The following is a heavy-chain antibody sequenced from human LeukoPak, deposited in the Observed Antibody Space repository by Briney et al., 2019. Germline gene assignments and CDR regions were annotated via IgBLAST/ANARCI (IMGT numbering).Heavy chain of an antibody. Sequence: SETLSLTCAVSGGSINSHYWGWIRQPPGKGLQWIGDIYYTGKINYNPSPKSRVTITLDTSKDHLSLNLTSVLAADTAIYYCVRRDTGWNYFDYWGQGILVTVSS. CDR3: VRRDTGWNYFDY. J-gene: IGHJ4*02. D-gene: IGHD6-19*01. CDR2: IYYTGKI. CDR1: GGSINSHY. V-gene: IGHV4-59*08.